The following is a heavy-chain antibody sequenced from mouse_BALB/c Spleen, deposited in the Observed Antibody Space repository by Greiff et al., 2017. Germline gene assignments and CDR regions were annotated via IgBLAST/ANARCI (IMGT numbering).Heavy chain of an antibody. D-gene: IGHD1-1*01. CDR2: IYPGDGDT. V-gene: IGHV1-87*01. Sequence: VQLQQSGAELARPGASVKLSCKASGYTFTSYWMQWVKQRPGQGLEWIGAIYPGDGDTRYTQKFKGKATLTADKSSSTAYMQLSSLASEDSAVYYCAREAYYYGSSYCDYWGQGTTLTVSS. CDR3: AREAYYYGSSYCDY. CDR1: GYTFTSYW. J-gene: IGHJ2*01.